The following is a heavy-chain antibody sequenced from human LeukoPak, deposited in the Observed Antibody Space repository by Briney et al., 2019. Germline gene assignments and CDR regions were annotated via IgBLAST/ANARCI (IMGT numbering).Heavy chain of an antibody. CDR1: GFTFSSYG. J-gene: IGHJ4*02. D-gene: IGHD4-23*01. CDR2: ISGSGGST. CDR3: AKDDYGGNSGVFDY. Sequence: GGSLRLSCAASGFTFSSYGMSWVRQAPGKGLEWVSAISGSGGSTYYADSVKGRFTISRDNSKNTLYLQMNSLRAEDAAVYYCAKDDYGGNSGVFDYWGQGTLVTVSS. V-gene: IGHV3-23*01.